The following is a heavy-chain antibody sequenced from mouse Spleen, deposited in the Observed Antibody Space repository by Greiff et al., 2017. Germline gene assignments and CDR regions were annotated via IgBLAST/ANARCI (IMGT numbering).Heavy chain of an antibody. CDR2: IYPGDGDT. J-gene: IGHJ2*01. CDR1: GYAFSSSW. V-gene: IGHV1-82*01. CDR3: ARFPFITTVVARDY. Sequence: QVQLQQSGPELVKPGASVKISCKASGYAFSSSWMNWVKQRPGKGLEWIGRIYPGDGDTNYNGKFKGKATLTADKSSSTAYMQLSSLTSEDSAVYFCARFPFITTVVARDYWGQGTTLTVSS. D-gene: IGHD1-1*01.